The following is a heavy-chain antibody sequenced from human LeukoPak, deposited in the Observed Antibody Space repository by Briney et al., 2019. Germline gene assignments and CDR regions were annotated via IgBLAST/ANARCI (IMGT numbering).Heavy chain of an antibody. CDR2: IYHSGST. J-gene: IGHJ4*02. D-gene: IGHD5-24*01. V-gene: IGHV4-30-2*01. CDR3: ARGEAMANFDY. Sequence: SQTLSLTCAVSGGSISSGGYSWSWLRQPPGKGLEWIGYIYHSGSTYSNPSLKSRVTISVDRSKNQFSLKLSSVTAADTAVYYCARGEAMANFDYWGQGTLVTVSS. CDR1: GGSISSGGYS.